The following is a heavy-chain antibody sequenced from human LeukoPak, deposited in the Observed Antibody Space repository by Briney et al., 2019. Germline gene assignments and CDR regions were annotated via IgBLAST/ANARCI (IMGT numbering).Heavy chain of an antibody. CDR2: INLDGTEE. D-gene: IGHD3/OR15-3a*01. Sequence: GGSLRLSCAASGFVFSTYWMTWVRQVPGKGLEWVAKINLDGTEEHYVDSSLKGRFTISRDNAKNSLYLQMTSLRVEDTAVYYCASGRHDFLHWGQGTLVTVSS. CDR3: ASGRHDFLH. CDR1: GFVFSTYW. J-gene: IGHJ4*02. V-gene: IGHV3-7*01.